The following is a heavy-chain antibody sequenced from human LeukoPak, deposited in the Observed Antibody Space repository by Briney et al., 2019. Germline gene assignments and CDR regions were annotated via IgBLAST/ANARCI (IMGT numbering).Heavy chain of an antibody. D-gene: IGHD6-6*01. Sequence: GGSLRLSCAASGFTFSSYDMHWVRQATGKGLEWVSAIGTAGDTYYQASVKGRFTISRENAKHSLYLQMNSLRAGDTAVYYCARSHFEYSSSVGDYGMDVWGQGTTVTVSS. CDR3: ARSHFEYSSSVGDYGMDV. CDR2: IGTAGDT. CDR1: GFTFSSYD. V-gene: IGHV3-13*01. J-gene: IGHJ6*02.